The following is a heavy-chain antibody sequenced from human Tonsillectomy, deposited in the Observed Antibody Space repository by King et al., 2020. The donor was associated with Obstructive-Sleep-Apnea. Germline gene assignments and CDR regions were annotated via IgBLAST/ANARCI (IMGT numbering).Heavy chain of an antibody. CDR2: INQDGSEK. D-gene: IGHD5-12*01. J-gene: IGHJ4*02. CDR3: ARDKWTYSGYDAGFDY. Sequence: VQLVESGGGLVQPGGSLRLSCAASGFTFSSYWMSWVRQAPGKGLEWVANINQDGSEKYYVDSLKGRFTNSRDNAKNSLYLQMNSLRAEETAVYYCARDKWTYSGYDAGFDYWGQGTLVTVSS. CDR1: GFTFSSYW. V-gene: IGHV3-7*01.